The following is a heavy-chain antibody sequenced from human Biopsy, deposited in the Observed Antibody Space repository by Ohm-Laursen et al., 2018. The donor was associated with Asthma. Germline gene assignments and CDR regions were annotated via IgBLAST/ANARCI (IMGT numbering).Heavy chain of an antibody. D-gene: IGHD6-13*01. CDR3: ARGQKSAGDRWFDP. J-gene: IGHJ5*02. Sequence: ASVKASCKASGYPFIGYHIHWMRQAPGQGLEWTGRINPNSGATNYAQKFQGRVTMTRDTSISTAYMEVSGLRSDDTAVYYCARGQKSAGDRWFDPWGQGTLVTVSS. CDR2: INPNSGAT. CDR1: GYPFIGYH. V-gene: IGHV1-2*06.